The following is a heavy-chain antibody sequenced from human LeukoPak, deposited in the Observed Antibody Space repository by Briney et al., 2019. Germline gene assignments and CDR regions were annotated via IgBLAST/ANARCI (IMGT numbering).Heavy chain of an antibody. J-gene: IGHJ4*02. CDR3: AKGRFVVVPTALGY. V-gene: IGHV3-9*01. D-gene: IGHD2-2*01. CDR1: GFTFDDYA. Sequence: GGSLRLSCAASGFTFDDYAMHWVRQAPGKGLEWVSGISWNSGSIGYADSVKGRFTISRDNAKNSLYLQMNSLRAEDTALYYCAKGRFVVVPTALGYWGQGTLVTVSS. CDR2: ISWNSGSI.